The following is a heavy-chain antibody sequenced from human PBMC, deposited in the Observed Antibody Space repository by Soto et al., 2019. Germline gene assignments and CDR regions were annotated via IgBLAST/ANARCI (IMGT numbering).Heavy chain of an antibody. J-gene: IGHJ4*02. CDR2: IYHSGST. Sequence: SETLSLTCAVSGGSISSGGYSWSWIRQPPGKGLEWIGYIYHSGSTYYNPSLKSRVTISVDRSKNQFSLKLSSVAAADTAVYYCASGLVTTLHYWGQGTLVTVSS. V-gene: IGHV4-30-2*01. CDR3: ASGLVTTLHY. CDR1: GGSISSGGYS. D-gene: IGHD4-17*01.